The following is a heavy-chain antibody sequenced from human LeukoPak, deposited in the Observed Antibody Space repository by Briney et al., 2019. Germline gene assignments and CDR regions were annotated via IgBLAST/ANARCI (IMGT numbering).Heavy chain of an antibody. CDR1: GGSFSGYY. Sequence: PSETLSLTCTVSGGSFSGYYWSWIRQPPGKGLEWIGEINHSGSTNYNPSLKSRVTISVDTSKNQFSLKLSSVTAADTAVYYCARDSSASSGYAFDIWGQGTMVTVSS. D-gene: IGHD3-22*01. CDR2: INHSGST. J-gene: IGHJ3*02. CDR3: ARDSSASSGYAFDI. V-gene: IGHV4-34*01.